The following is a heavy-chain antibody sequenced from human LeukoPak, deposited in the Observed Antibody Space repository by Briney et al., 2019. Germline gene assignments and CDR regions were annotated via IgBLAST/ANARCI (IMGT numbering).Heavy chain of an antibody. D-gene: IGHD3-10*01. CDR1: GYTFTSYG. CDR3: ARRGPVGGGSGFDY. Sequence: ASVEVSCKASGYTFTSYGISWVRQAPGQGLEWMGWISGYYGNTDSAQNLQGRVTMTRDTSTSTAYMELRSLTSDDTAVYYCARRGPVGGGSGFDYWGQGTLVTVSS. J-gene: IGHJ4*02. V-gene: IGHV1-18*01. CDR2: ISGYYGNT.